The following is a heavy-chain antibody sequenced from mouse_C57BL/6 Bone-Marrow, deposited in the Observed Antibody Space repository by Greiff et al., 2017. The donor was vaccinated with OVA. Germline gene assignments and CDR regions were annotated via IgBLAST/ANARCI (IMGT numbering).Heavy chain of an antibody. CDR2: ISSGSSTI. D-gene: IGHD2-5*01. J-gene: IGHJ2*01. CDR1: GFTFSDYG. CDR3: ARGSNYYFDY. Sequence: DVQLVESGGGLVKPGGSLKLSCAASGFTFSDYGMHWVRQAPETGLEWVAYISSGSSTIYYADTVKGRFTISRDNAKNTLFLQMTSLRSEDTAMYYCARGSNYYFDYWGQGTTLTVSS. V-gene: IGHV5-17*01.